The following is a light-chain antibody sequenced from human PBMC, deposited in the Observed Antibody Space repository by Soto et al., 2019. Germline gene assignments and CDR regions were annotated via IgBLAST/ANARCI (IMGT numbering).Light chain of an antibody. V-gene: IGLV1-47*02. CDR2: SNN. CDR1: SSNIGRNY. CDR3: AAWDDSLSGVV. Sequence: QSVLTQPPSASGTPGQRGTISCSGSSSNIGRNYVYWYQQLPGTAPKLLIYSNNQRPSGVPDRFSGSKSGTSASLAISGLRSEDEADYYCAAWDDSLSGVVFGGGTKLTVL. J-gene: IGLJ2*01.